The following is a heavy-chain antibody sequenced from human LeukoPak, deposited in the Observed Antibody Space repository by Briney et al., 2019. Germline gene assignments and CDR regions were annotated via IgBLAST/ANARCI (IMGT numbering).Heavy chain of an antibody. V-gene: IGHV3-21*01. CDR3: ARDFGRGDWFDP. J-gene: IGHJ5*02. CDR2: ISSSSSYI. D-gene: IGHD3-10*01. CDR1: AFSLNAYN. Sequence: GGSLRLSCAAPAFSLNAYNMNWVRQAPGKGLEWVSSISSSSSYIYYADSVKGRFTISRDNAKNSLYLQMNSLRAEDTAVYYCARDFGRGDWFDPWGQGTLVTVSS.